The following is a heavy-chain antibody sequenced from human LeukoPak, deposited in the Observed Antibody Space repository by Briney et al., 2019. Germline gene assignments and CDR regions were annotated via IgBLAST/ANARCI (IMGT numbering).Heavy chain of an antibody. V-gene: IGHV4-39*07. Sequence: KTSETLSLTCTVSGGSISSYSYHWGWIRQPPGKGLEWIGSIYYSGSTYYNPSLKSRVTISVDTSKNQFSLKLSSVTAADTAVYYCAREVADYDSSGYYSSGDWFGPWGQGTLVTVSS. CDR2: IYYSGST. D-gene: IGHD3-22*01. J-gene: IGHJ5*02. CDR3: AREVADYDSSGYYSSGDWFGP. CDR1: GGSISSYSYH.